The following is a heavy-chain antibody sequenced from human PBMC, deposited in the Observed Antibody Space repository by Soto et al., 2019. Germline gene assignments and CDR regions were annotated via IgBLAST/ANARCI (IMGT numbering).Heavy chain of an antibody. CDR2: ISGSGGST. CDR3: AKELLGVTTKKGRSTPGAFDI. J-gene: IGHJ3*02. D-gene: IGHD4-17*01. CDR1: GFTFSSYA. Sequence: GGSLRLSCAASGFTFSSYAMSWVRQAPGKGLEWVSAISGSGGSTYYADSVKGRFTISRDNSKNTLYLQMNSLRAEDTAVYYCAKELLGVTTKKGRSTPGAFDIWGQGTMVTVSS. V-gene: IGHV3-23*01.